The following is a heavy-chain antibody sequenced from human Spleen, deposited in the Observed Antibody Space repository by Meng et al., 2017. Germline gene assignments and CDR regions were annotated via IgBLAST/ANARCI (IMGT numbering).Heavy chain of an antibody. CDR2: IKQDGSEK. CDR3: AIGGGNVHY. Sequence: GGSLRLSCAASGFTFSSYWMSWVRQAPGKGLEWVANIKQDGSEKYYVDSVKGRFTISRDNTKNSLYLQMNSLRAEDTADYYCAIGGGNVHYWGQGTLVTVSA. J-gene: IGHJ4*02. CDR1: GFTFSSYW. V-gene: IGHV3-7*01. D-gene: IGHD4-23*01.